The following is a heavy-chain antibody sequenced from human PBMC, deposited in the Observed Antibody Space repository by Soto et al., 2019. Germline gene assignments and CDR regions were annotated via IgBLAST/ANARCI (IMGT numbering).Heavy chain of an antibody. CDR2: ITWDGGSI. CDR3: AKGGFGGYGLDV. CDR1: GFNFPDYT. J-gene: IGHJ6*02. D-gene: IGHD6-25*01. Sequence: EEHLVESGGAEVQPWGCLRLSCAASGFNFPDYTIHWVRQTPGKGLEWVSFITWDGGSIYYADSVRGRFTISRDNSKNSLTLEINSVRSDDSGLYYCAKGGFGGYGLDVWGQGTTVTVSS. V-gene: IGHV3-43*01.